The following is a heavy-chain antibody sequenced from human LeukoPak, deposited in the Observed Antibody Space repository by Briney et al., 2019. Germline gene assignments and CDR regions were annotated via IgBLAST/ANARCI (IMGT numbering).Heavy chain of an antibody. V-gene: IGHV4-34*01. J-gene: IGHJ4*02. CDR2: INHSGST. D-gene: IGHD3-16*02. Sequence: SETLSLTCAVYGESFSGYHWSWIRQPPGKGLAWIGQINHSGSTNYNPSPQSRVTISVDTSKNQLSLNLSSVTAADTAVYYCARSDEDYEYVWGSYRYPSFRFWGQGTLVTVSS. CDR3: ARSDEDYEYVWGSYRYPSFRF. CDR1: GESFSGYH.